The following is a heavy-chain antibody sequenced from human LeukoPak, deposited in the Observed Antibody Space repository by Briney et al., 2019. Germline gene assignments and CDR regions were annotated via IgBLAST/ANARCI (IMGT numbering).Heavy chain of an antibody. CDR2: INTNSGGT. D-gene: IGHD6-13*01. CDR1: GYTFTGYY. CDR3: ARGLLLAAAGGANWFDP. Sequence: ASVKVSCKASGYTFTGYYMHWVRQAPGQGLEWMGWINTNSGGTNYAQKFQGRVTMTRDTSISTAYMELSRLRSDDTAVYYCARGLLLAAAGGANWFDPWGQGTLVTVSS. V-gene: IGHV1-2*02. J-gene: IGHJ5*02.